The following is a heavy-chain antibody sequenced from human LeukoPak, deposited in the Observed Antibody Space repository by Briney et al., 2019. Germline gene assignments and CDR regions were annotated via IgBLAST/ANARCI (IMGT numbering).Heavy chain of an antibody. CDR2: ISSSSSYI. J-gene: IGHJ3*02. V-gene: IGHV3-21*01. CDR3: AGDYGDFKAHAFDI. Sequence: PGGSLRLSRAASGFTFSSYSMNWVRQAPGKGLEWVSSISSSSSYIYYADSVKGRFTISRDNAKNSLYLQMNSLRAEDTAVYYCAGDYGDFKAHAFDIWGQGKMVTVSS. D-gene: IGHD4-17*01. CDR1: GFTFSSYS.